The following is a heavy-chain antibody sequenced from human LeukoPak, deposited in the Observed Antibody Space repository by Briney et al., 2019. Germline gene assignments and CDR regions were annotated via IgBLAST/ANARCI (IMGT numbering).Heavy chain of an antibody. CDR1: GGSFSGYY. J-gene: IGHJ4*02. Sequence: SETLSLTCAVYGGSFSGYYWSWIRQPPGKGLEWIGEINHSGSTNYNPSLKSRVTISVDTSKNQFSLKLSSVTAADTAVYYCAMGSYYYDSSGYYWKYYFDYWGQGTLVTVSS. D-gene: IGHD3-22*01. V-gene: IGHV4-34*01. CDR3: AMGSYYYDSSGYYWKYYFDY. CDR2: INHSGST.